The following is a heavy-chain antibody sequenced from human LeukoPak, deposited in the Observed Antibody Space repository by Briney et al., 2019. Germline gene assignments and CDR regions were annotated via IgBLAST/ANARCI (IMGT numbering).Heavy chain of an antibody. Sequence: PSKTLSLTCTVSGGSISSYYWSWIRQPPGKGLEWIGYIYYSGSTNYNPSLKSRVTISVDTSKNQFSLKLSSVTAADTAVYYCVRLRGYSGYDYVGSFDYWGQGTLVTVSS. CDR1: GGSISSYY. D-gene: IGHD5-12*01. V-gene: IGHV4-59*01. J-gene: IGHJ4*02. CDR3: VRLRGYSGYDYVGSFDY. CDR2: IYYSGST.